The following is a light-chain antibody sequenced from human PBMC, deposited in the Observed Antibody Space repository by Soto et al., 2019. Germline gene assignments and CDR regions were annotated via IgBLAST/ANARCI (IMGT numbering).Light chain of an antibody. Sequence: DIQMTQSPSTLAASVVDTVTMTCRSSSKWLAWYQKKPGKAPKLLIYDVSNLERGVPPRFSGSTSGAESTLTITGLQPDDLGTYYCQHTTDFNFGQGTKVDIK. J-gene: IGKJ2*01. V-gene: IGKV1-5*01. CDR1: SSSKW. CDR3: QHTTDFN. CDR2: DVS.